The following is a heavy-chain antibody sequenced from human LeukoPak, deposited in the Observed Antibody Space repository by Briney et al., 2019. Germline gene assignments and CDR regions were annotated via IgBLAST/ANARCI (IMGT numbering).Heavy chain of an antibody. Sequence: PGGSLRLSCAASGFTFSSYGMNWVRQAPGKGLEWVSFVSIGGSFIFYADSVKGRFTISRDDAKNSLYLQMNSLTAEDTAEYYCARNKINTVTTGWYFDLWGRGTLVSVSS. J-gene: IGHJ2*01. CDR3: ARNKINTVTTGWYFDL. V-gene: IGHV3-21*01. D-gene: IGHD4-17*01. CDR1: GFTFSSYG. CDR2: VSIGGSFI.